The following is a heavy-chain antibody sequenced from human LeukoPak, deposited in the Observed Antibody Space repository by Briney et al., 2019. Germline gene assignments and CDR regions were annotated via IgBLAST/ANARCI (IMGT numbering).Heavy chain of an antibody. CDR1: GGSFSGYY. V-gene: IGHV4-34*01. CDR2: INHSGST. CDR3: ARVARAAFDI. J-gene: IGHJ3*02. Sequence: SETLSLTCAVYGGSFSGYYWSWIRQPPGKGLEWIGEINHSGSTNYNPSLKSRVTISVDTSKNQFSLKMSSVTAADTAVYYCARVARAAFDIWGQGTMVTVSS.